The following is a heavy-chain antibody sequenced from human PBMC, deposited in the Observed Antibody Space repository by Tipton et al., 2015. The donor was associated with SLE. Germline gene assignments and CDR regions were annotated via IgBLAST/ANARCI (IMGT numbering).Heavy chain of an antibody. CDR2: IYYSGRT. J-gene: IGHJ4*02. CDR3: ARPRGSSWALFDY. V-gene: IGHV4-59*01. CDR1: GGSISSYY. Sequence: TLSLTCTVSGGSISSYYWSWIRQPPGKGLEWIGYIYYSGRTNYNPSLKSRVTISVDTSKNQFSLKLSSVTAADTAVYYCARPRGSSWALFDYWGQGTLVTVSS. D-gene: IGHD6-13*01.